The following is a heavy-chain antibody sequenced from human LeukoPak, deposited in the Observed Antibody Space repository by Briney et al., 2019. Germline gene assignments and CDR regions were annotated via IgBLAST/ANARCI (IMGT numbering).Heavy chain of an antibody. CDR2: IYYSGST. CDR1: GASFSNYC. D-gene: IGHD5-18*01. Sequence: SETLSLTCAASGASFSNYCWSWIRQPPGKGLEWIGYIYYSGSTNYTPSLKSRVTISLDTSQDQFSLRQSSVTAADAAVFYCARLGPRHTPTSNNYLDYGDWVTLVTVSS. J-gene: IGHJ4*02. V-gene: IGHV4-59*08. CDR3: ARLGPRHTPTSNNYLDY.